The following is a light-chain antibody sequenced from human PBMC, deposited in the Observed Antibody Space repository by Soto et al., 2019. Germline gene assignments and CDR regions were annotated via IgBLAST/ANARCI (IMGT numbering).Light chain of an antibody. J-gene: IGKJ4*01. CDR3: QQHGSSPGT. CDR1: QSVSSSY. CDR2: GAS. Sequence: EIVLTQSPGTLSLSPGERATLSCRASQSVSSSYLAWYQQKPGQAPRLLIYGASSRATGIPDRFSGGGSGTDFTLTISRLEPEDFAVYYCQQHGSSPGTFGGGTKVEIK. V-gene: IGKV3-20*01.